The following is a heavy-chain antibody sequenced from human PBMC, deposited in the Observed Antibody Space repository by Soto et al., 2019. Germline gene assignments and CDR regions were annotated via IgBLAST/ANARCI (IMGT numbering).Heavy chain of an antibody. CDR3: SRGRADLIMIVVTFDY. D-gene: IGHD3-22*01. V-gene: IGHV4-4*02. CDR2: IYHSGST. J-gene: IGHJ4*02. Sequence: SETLSLTCAVSGGSISSSNWWSWVRQPPGKGQEWLGEIYHSGSTNYNPSLKSRVTIAVDKSKNQFSLKLSSVTAADTAVYYCSRGRADLIMIVVTFDYWGQGTLVTVSS. CDR1: GGSISSSNW.